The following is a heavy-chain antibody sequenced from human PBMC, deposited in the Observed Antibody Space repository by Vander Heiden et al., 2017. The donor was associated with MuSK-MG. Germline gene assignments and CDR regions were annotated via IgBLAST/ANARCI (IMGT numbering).Heavy chain of an antibody. CDR3: IYAWASPNGLLDY. Sequence: QVQLVESGGGVVQPGRSLRLSCAASGFTFSSYGMHWVRQAPGKGLEWVAVISYDGSNKYYADSVKGRFTISRDNSKNTLYLQMNSLRAEDTAVYYCIYAWASPNGLLDYWGQGTLVTVSS. CDR2: ISYDGSNK. CDR1: GFTFSSYG. D-gene: IGHD3-16*01. V-gene: IGHV3-30*03. J-gene: IGHJ4*02.